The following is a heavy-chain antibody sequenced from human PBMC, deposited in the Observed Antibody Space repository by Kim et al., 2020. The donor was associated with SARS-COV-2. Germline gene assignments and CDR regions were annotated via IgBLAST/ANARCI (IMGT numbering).Heavy chain of an antibody. D-gene: IGHD2-15*01. CDR3: ARVRGGYYGMDV. CDR1: GGSFSGYY. V-gene: IGHV4-34*01. Sequence: SETLSLTCAVYGGSFSGYYWSWIRQPPGKGLEWIGEINHSGSTNYNPSLKSRVTISVDTSKNQFSLKLSSVTAADTAVYYCARVRGGYYGMDVWGQGTTVTVSS. CDR2: INHSGST. J-gene: IGHJ6*02.